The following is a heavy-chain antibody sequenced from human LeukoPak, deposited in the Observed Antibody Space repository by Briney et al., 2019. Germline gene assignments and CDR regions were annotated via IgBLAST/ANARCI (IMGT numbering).Heavy chain of an antibody. J-gene: IGHJ3*02. D-gene: IGHD6-13*01. CDR2: ISGSGGST. V-gene: IGHV3-23*01. CDR3: ALIAAVRRYGDDAFDI. CDR1: GFTFSSYA. Sequence: GGSLRLSCAASGFTFSSYAMSWVRQAPGKGLEWVSAISGSGGSTYYADSVKGRFTISRDNSKNTLYLQMNSLRAEDTAVYYYALIAAVRRYGDDAFDIWGQGTMVTVSS.